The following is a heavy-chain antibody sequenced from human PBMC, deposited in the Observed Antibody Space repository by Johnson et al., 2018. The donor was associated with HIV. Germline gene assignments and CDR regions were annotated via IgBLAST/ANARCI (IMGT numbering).Heavy chain of an antibody. D-gene: IGHD6-6*01. CDR2: IWYDGSNK. J-gene: IGHJ3*02. CDR1: GFTFSSYG. CDR3: ASIAARRVSAFDI. Sequence: QMQLVESGGGVVQPGRSLRLSCAASGFTFSSYGMHWVRQAPGKGLEWVAVIWYDGSNKYYADSVKGRFTISRDNSKNTLYLQMNSLRAEDTAVYYCASIAARRVSAFDIWGQGTMVTVSS. V-gene: IGHV3-33*01.